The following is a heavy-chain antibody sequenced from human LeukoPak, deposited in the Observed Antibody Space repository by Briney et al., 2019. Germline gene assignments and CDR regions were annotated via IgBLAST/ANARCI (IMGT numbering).Heavy chain of an antibody. J-gene: IGHJ6*03. CDR1: GFPFSSYS. CDR3: ARAILLWFGDYYYMDV. CDR2: ISSSSSTI. Sequence: PGGSLRLSCAASGFPFSSYSMNWVRQAPGKGLEWVSYISSSSSTIYYADSVKGRFTISRDNAKNSLYLQMNSLRAEDTAVYYCARAILLWFGDYYYMDVWGKGTTVTVSS. D-gene: IGHD3-10*01. V-gene: IGHV3-48*01.